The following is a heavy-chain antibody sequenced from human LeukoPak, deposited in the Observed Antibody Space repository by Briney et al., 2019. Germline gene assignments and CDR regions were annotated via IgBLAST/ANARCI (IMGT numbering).Heavy chain of an antibody. J-gene: IGHJ6*03. CDR2: IIPIFGTA. D-gene: IGHD5-18*01. CDR1: GGTFSSYA. Sequence: SVKVSCKASGGTFSSYAISWVRQAPGQGLEWMGGIIPIFGTANYAQKFQGRVTITTDESTSTAYMELSSLRSEDTAVYYCARGYGARSENYYYYYYMDVWGKGTTVTVSS. V-gene: IGHV1-69*05. CDR3: ARGYGARSENYYYYYYMDV.